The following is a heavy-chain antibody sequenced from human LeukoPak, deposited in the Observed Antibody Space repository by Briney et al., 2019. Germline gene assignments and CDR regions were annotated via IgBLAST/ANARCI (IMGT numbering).Heavy chain of an antibody. J-gene: IGHJ4*02. CDR2: ISAYNGNT. CDR1: GYTFTSYG. CDR3: ARENDFWSGEYYFDY. V-gene: IGHV1-18*01. D-gene: IGHD3-3*01. Sequence: APVKVSCKASGYTFTSYGISWVRQAPGQGLEWMGWISAYNGNTNYAQKLQGRVTMTTDTSTSTAYMELRSLRSDDTAVYYCARENDFWSGEYYFDYWGQGTLVTVSS.